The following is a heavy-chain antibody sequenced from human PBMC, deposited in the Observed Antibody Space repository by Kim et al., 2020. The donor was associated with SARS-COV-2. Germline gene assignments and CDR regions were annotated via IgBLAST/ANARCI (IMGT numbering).Heavy chain of an antibody. J-gene: IGHJ4*02. CDR3: ARGGRWYDILPGYNGNFDY. D-gene: IGHD3-9*01. V-gene: IGHV4-61*01. CDR2: IYYSGST. CDR1: GGSVSSGSYY. Sequence: SETLSLTCTVSGGSVSSGSYYWSWIRQPPGKGLEWIGYIYYSGSTNYNPSLKSRVTISVDTSKNQFSLKLSSVTAAVTAVYYCARGGRWYDILPGYNGNFDYWGQGTLVTVSS.